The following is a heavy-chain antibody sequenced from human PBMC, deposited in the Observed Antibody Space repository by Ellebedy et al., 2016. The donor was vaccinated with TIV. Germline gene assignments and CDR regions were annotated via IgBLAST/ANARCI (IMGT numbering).Heavy chain of an antibody. J-gene: IGHJ5*01. CDR1: VYNFKMYG. D-gene: IGHD3-22*01. CDR3: ASGFDNSGCLDF. V-gene: IGHV1-18*01. Sequence: ASVKVSCKASVYNFKMYGISWVRQAPGQGLEWMGWISGYNGDTQYAQKLQGRLTMTADATTSTVYMELSSLRYEDTAVYYCASGFDNSGCLDFWGQGTLVTVSS. CDR2: ISGYNGDT.